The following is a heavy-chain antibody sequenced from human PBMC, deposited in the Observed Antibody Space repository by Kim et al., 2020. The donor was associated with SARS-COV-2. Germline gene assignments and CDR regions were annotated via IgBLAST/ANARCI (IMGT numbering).Heavy chain of an antibody. Sequence: SETLSLICTVSGGSVSSRRYYWSWIRQPAGKGLEWIGRMYSTGSAIHNPSLESRVTISVGTSKNQFSLKVRSVTAADTAVYYCARENTEESYYFDSWGQGTLVTVSS. CDR3: ARENTEESYYFDS. CDR1: GGSVSSRRYY. V-gene: IGHV4-61*02. J-gene: IGHJ4*02. D-gene: IGHD2-8*02. CDR2: MYSTGSA.